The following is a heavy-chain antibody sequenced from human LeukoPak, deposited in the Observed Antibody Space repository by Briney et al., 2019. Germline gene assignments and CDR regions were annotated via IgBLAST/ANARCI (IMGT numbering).Heavy chain of an antibody. CDR1: GYTFTTYD. CDR2: MNPNSGNT. Sequence: ASVKVSCKASGYTFTTYDINWVRQATGQGLEWMGWMNPNSGNTGYAQKFQGRVTITRNTSISTAYMELSSLRSEDTAVYYCARDLYISSWPFDNWGQGTLVTVSS. J-gene: IGHJ4*02. D-gene: IGHD6-13*01. V-gene: IGHV1-8*01. CDR3: ARDLYISSWPFDN.